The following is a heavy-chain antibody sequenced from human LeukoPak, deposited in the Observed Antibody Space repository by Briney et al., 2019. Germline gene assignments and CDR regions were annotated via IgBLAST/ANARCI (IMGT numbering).Heavy chain of an antibody. CDR1: GFTFSTFG. D-gene: IGHD3-22*01. CDR2: IRDDGSNK. CDR3: AKDRTYYYDTTVSYYFDK. Sequence: GGSLRLSCAASGFTFSTFGMHWVRQAPGKGLEWVAFIRDDGSNKYYADSVKGRFTISRDNSMNTLYLDMNRLRAEDTALYYCAKDRTYYYDTTVSYYFDKWGQGTLVTVSS. V-gene: IGHV3-30*02. J-gene: IGHJ4*02.